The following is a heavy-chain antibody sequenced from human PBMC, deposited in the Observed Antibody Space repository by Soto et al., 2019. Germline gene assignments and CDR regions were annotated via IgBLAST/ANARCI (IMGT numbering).Heavy chain of an antibody. Sequence: QVQLVQSGAEVKKPGSSVKVSCKGSGGNRYTITWVRQAPGQGLEWMGRIIPMFGIATYAQNFQGRVTISADKSTSTDYMELRSLRSEDTAVYYCARDSGRSDVVPAAISAMDVWGQGTTVTVSS. V-gene: IGHV1-69*08. CDR1: GGNRYT. J-gene: IGHJ6*02. CDR3: ARDSGRSDVVPAAISAMDV. CDR2: IIPMFGIA. D-gene: IGHD2-2*01.